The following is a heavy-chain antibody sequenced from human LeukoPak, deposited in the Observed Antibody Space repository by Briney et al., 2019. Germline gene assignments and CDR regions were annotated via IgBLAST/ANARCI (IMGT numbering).Heavy chain of an antibody. V-gene: IGHV4-59*08. CDR2: IYYSGIT. D-gene: IGHD6-13*01. Sequence: PSETLSLTCTVSGGSIGSYYWSWIRQPPGKGLEWIGYIYYSGITNYNPSLKNRVTISVDTSKNQFSLKLSSVTAADTAVYYCARLPYSSSPFDYWGQGTLVTVSS. CDR3: ARLPYSSSPFDY. CDR1: GGSIGSYY. J-gene: IGHJ4*02.